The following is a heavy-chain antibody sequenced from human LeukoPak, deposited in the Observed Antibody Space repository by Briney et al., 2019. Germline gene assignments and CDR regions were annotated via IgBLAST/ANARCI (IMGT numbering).Heavy chain of an antibody. D-gene: IGHD3-10*01. CDR2: ISYDGSNK. CDR3: AKEYYINWFDP. V-gene: IGHV3-30*18. CDR1: GFTFSSYG. J-gene: IGHJ5*02. Sequence: GRSLRLSCAASGFTFSSYGMHWVRQAPGKGLEWVAVISYDGSNKYYADSVKGRFTISRDNSKNALYLQMNSLRAEDTAVYYCAKEYYINWFDPWGQGTLVTVSS.